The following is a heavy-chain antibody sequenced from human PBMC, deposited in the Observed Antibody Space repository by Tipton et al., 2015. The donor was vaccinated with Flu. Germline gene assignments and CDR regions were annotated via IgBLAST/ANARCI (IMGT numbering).Heavy chain of an antibody. CDR3: ARAVCSSTSCYGYYMDV. CDR1: GYTFTSYG. V-gene: IGHV1-18*04. CDR2: ISAYNGNT. J-gene: IGHJ6*03. Sequence: QSGPEVKKPGASVKVSCKASGYTFTSYGISWVRQAPGQGLEWMGWISAYNGNTNYAQKLQGRVTMTTDTSTSTAYMELRSLRSDDTAVYYCARAVCSSTSCYGYYMDVWGKGTTVTVSS. D-gene: IGHD2-2*01.